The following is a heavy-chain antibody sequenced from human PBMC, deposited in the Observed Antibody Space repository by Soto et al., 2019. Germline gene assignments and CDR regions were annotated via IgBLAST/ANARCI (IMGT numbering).Heavy chain of an antibody. CDR1: GFNFNNYG. CDR3: VKLMFDHDSSGFSGDY. Sequence: QVQLVESGGGVVQPGGSLRLSCAGSGFNFNNYGMYWVRQAPGKGLEWVAFISFQGTNDYYAEAVKGRFTISKDYSKKTLFLQMNSLRADDTAMYYCVKLMFDHDSSGFSGDYWGQGILVTVS. D-gene: IGHD3-22*01. CDR2: ISFQGTND. V-gene: IGHV3-30*18. J-gene: IGHJ4*02.